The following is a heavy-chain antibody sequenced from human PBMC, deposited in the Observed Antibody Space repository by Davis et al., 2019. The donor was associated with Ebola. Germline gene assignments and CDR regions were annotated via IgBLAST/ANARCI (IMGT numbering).Heavy chain of an antibody. CDR1: GFTFSGSA. Sequence: GESLKISCAASGFTFSGSAMHWVRQASGKGLEWVGRIRSKASSYATAYAASVKGRFTISRDDSKNTAYLQMNSLKTEDTAVYYCVKGGWQQYFDYWGQGTLVTVSS. CDR3: VKGGWQQYFDY. V-gene: IGHV3-73*01. CDR2: IRSKASSYAT. J-gene: IGHJ4*02. D-gene: IGHD6-13*01.